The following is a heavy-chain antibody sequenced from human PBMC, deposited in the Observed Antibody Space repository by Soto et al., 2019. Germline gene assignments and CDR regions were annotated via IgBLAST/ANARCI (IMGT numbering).Heavy chain of an antibody. V-gene: IGHV3-23*01. CDR1: GFTFINYA. D-gene: IGHD3-3*01. Sequence: LRLSCAASGFTFINYAINWVRQAPGGGLEWVAAIDSMGDKTYFADSVRGRFTISRDNSKNTVYLQMNNLRVDDTAIYYCAKVPTIYGVVTTYFDYWGQGTLVTVS. CDR3: AKVPTIYGVVTTYFDY. CDR2: IDSMGDKT. J-gene: IGHJ4*01.